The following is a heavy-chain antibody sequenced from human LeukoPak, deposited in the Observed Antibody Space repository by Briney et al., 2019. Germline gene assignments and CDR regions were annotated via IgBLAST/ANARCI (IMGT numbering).Heavy chain of an antibody. Sequence: GGSLRLSCAASGFTLSDYYMSWIRQAPGKGLEWVSYISSSGSTIYYADSVKGRFTISRDNAKNSLYLQMNSLRAEDTAVYYCARRSQASSSWYYYYYGMDVWGQGTTVTVSS. V-gene: IGHV3-11*01. CDR1: GFTLSDYY. J-gene: IGHJ6*02. D-gene: IGHD6-13*01. CDR2: ISSSGSTI. CDR3: ARRSQASSSWYYYYYGMDV.